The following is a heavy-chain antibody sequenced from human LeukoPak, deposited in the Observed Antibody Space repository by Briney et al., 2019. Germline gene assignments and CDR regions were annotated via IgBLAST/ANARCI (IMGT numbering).Heavy chain of an antibody. CDR1: GGSFSGYY. D-gene: IGHD6-6*01. CDR3: ARGLVEYSYYYYMDV. Sequence: PSETLSLTCAVYGGSFSGYYWSWIRQPPGKGLEWIGEINHSGSTNYNPSLKSRVTISVDTSKNQFSLKLSSVTAADTAVYYCARGLVEYSYYYYMDVRGKGTTVTVSS. CDR2: INHSGST. J-gene: IGHJ6*03. V-gene: IGHV4-34*01.